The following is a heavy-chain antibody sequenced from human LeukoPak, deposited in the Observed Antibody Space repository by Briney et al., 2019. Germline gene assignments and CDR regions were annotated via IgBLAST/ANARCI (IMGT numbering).Heavy chain of an antibody. CDR2: ISGSGGST. CDR1: GFTFSSYA. CDR3: AKAGSGWPRWGDY. D-gene: IGHD6-19*01. V-gene: IGHV3-23*01. Sequence: PGGSLRLSCAASGFTFSSYAMSWVRRAPGKGLEGVSVISGSGGSTYYADSVKGRFTISRDNSKNTLYLQMNSLRAEDTAVYYCAKAGSGWPRWGDYWGQGTLVTVSS. J-gene: IGHJ4*02.